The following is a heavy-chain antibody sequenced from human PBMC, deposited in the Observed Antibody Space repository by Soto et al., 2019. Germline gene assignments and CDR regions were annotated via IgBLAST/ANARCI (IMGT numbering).Heavy chain of an antibody. J-gene: IGHJ4*02. D-gene: IGHD3-10*01. CDR2: ISPYNGNT. CDR1: GYTFTTYG. Sequence: ASVKVSCKASGYTFTTYGLSWVRQAPGQGLEWMGWISPYNGNTKYGQKLQGRVTMTTDTSTNTAYMELTSLRSDDTAVYYCARVYGPLYFDYWGQGTLVTV. CDR3: ARVYGPLYFDY. V-gene: IGHV1-18*01.